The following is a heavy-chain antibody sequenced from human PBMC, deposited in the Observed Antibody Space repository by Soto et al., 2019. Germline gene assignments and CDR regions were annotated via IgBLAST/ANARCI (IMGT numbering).Heavy chain of an antibody. Sequence: SETLSLTCSVSGDSVTSDTYYWGWIRQPPGRGLEWIGYFFYSENTYYNPSLKSRVTISVDSSKNHFSLNLNSVTAADSAIYYCVRGRGYSTGYFDYWDQGSQVTVSS. CDR3: VRGRGYSTGYFDY. CDR1: GDSVTSDTYY. CDR2: FFYSENT. V-gene: IGHV4-39*02. J-gene: IGHJ4*02. D-gene: IGHD3-3*01.